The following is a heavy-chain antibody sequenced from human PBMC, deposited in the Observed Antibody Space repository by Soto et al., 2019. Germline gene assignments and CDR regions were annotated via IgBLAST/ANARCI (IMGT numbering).Heavy chain of an antibody. CDR3: ARDGYGIAAAGTGA. Sequence: SETLSLTCTVSGGSISSGDYYWSWIRQPPGKGLEWIGYIYYSGSTYYNPSLKSRVTISVDTSKNQFSLKLSSVTAADTAVYYCARDGYGIAAAGTGAWGQGTLVTVSS. J-gene: IGHJ4*02. CDR1: GGSISSGDYY. D-gene: IGHD6-13*01. CDR2: IYYSGST. V-gene: IGHV4-30-4*01.